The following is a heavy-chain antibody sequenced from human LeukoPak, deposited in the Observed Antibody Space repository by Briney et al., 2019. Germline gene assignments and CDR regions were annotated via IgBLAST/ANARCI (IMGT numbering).Heavy chain of an antibody. CDR3: VGELLTAAGTIGAFDI. D-gene: IGHD6-13*01. J-gene: IGHJ3*02. Sequence: PGGSLRLSCAASGFTFSTYGMHWVRQAPGKGLEWVAVIWPNGSNKYHADSVKGRFTTSRDNSKSTLFLQMSSLAAEDTAVYYCVGELLTAAGTIGAFDIWGRGTMVTVSS. CDR2: IWPNGSNK. CDR1: GFTFSTYG. V-gene: IGHV3-33*01.